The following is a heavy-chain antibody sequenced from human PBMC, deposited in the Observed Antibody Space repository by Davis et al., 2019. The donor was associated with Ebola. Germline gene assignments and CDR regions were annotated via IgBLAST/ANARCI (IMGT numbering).Heavy chain of an antibody. Sequence: GESLKISCNGSGYSFSNYWVGWVRQMPGKGLEWMGIIYPGDSDTRYSPSFQGQVTISADKSISTAYLQWSSLEASDTALYYCARGYWHFDLWGRGTLVTVSS. CDR3: ARGYWHFDL. V-gene: IGHV5-51*01. CDR1: GYSFSNYW. CDR2: IYPGDSDT. J-gene: IGHJ2*01.